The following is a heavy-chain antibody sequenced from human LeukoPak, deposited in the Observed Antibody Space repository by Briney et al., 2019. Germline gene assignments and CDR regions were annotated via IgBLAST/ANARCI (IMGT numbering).Heavy chain of an antibody. CDR2: ISSSGSTI. CDR3: ARASPPETAMVNYFDY. V-gene: IGHV3-11*04. J-gene: IGHJ4*02. Sequence: GGSLRLSCAASGFTFCDYYMSWIRQAPGKGLEWVSYISSSGSTIYYADSVKGRFTISRDNAKNSLYLQMNSLRAEDTAVYYCARASPPETAMVNYFDYWGQGTLVTVSS. D-gene: IGHD5-18*01. CDR1: GFTFCDYY.